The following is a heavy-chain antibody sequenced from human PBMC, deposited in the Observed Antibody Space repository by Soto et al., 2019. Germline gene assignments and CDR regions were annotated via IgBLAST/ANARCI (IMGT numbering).Heavy chain of an antibody. CDR2: ISSDGSID. J-gene: IGHJ4*02. D-gene: IGHD3-22*01. V-gene: IGHV3-30-3*01. CDR3: ARGAYSFDTSGYSFDD. CDR1: RFIFSSYA. Sequence: QVQLVESGGGVVQPGRSLRLSCSASRFIFSSYAMHWVRQASGKGLEWVAVISSDGSIDHYADSVKGRFTISRDNSKNTVYLQTNRLRPEDTAVYYCARGAYSFDTSGYSFDDWGQGTLVTVSS.